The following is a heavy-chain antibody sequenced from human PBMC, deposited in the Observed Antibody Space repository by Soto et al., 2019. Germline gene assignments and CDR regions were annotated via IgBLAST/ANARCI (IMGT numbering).Heavy chain of an antibody. CDR3: AKDLGYSYGYGPVDY. V-gene: IGHV3-23*01. CDR1: GFTFSSYA. Sequence: GGSLRLSCAASGFTFSSYAMNWVRQAPGKGLEWVSGISGSGGSTYYADSVKGRFTISRDNSKNTLYLQMNSLRAEDTAVYYCAKDLGYSYGYGPVDYWGQGTLVTVSS. CDR2: ISGSGGST. J-gene: IGHJ4*02. D-gene: IGHD5-18*01.